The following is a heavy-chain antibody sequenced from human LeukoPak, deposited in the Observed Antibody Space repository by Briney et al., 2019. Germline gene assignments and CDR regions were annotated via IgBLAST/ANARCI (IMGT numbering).Heavy chain of an antibody. J-gene: IGHJ3*02. V-gene: IGHV3-64*01. CDR2: ISSNGDST. Sequence: GGSLRLSCAASGFTFSTYAMHWVRQAPGKGLEYVSAISSNGDSTYYANSVKGRFTISRDNSKNTLYLQMGSLRAEDMAVYYCARVIAGAFPRGALDIWGQGTMVTVTS. CDR1: GFTFSTYA. D-gene: IGHD1-26*01. CDR3: ARVIAGAFPRGALDI.